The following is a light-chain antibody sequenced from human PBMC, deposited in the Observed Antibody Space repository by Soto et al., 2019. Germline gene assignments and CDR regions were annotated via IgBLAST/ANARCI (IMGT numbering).Light chain of an antibody. CDR3: KSYDSSLSVV. J-gene: IGLJ2*01. CDR1: SSNLGAGYY. Sequence: QSVLTQPPSVSGAPGQRVTISCTGTSSNLGAGYYVHWYQQLPGMAPKLLIYGNSNRPSGVPDRFSASKSGTSASLAITGLQAEDEADYYCKSYDSSLSVVFGGGTKLTVL. V-gene: IGLV1-40*01. CDR2: GNS.